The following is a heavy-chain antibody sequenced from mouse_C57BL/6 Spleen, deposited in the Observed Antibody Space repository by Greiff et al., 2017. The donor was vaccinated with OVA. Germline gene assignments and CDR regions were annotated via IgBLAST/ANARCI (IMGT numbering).Heavy chain of an antibody. CDR3: AAVTGTESY. V-gene: IGHV1-64*01. J-gene: IGHJ2*01. CDR2: IHPNSGST. D-gene: IGHD4-1*01. Sequence: QVHVKQSGAELVKPGASVKLSCKASGYTFTSYWMHWVKQRPGQGLEWIGMIHPNSGSTNYNEKFKSKATLTVDKSSSTAYMQLSSLTSEDSAVYYCAAVTGTESYWGQGTTLTVSS. CDR1: GYTFTSYW.